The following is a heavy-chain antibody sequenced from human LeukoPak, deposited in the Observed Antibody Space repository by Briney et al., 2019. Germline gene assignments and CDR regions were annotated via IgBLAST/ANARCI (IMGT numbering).Heavy chain of an antibody. CDR2: ISSSSSYI. D-gene: IGHD3-9*01. CDR1: GFTFSSYS. Sequence: GGSLRLSCAASGFTFSSYSMYWVRQAPGKGLEWVSSISSSSSYIYYADSVKGRFTISRDNAKNSLYLQMNSLRAEDTAVYYCAREVRDILTPDAFDIWGQGTMVTVSS. CDR3: AREVRDILTPDAFDI. J-gene: IGHJ3*02. V-gene: IGHV3-21*01.